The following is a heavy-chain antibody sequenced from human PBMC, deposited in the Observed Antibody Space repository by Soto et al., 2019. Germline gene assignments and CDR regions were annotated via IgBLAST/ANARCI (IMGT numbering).Heavy chain of an antibody. CDR3: ARGETIFEGHSYYYGMDV. D-gene: IGHD3-3*01. CDR2: ISAYNGNT. V-gene: IGHV1-18*01. J-gene: IGHJ6*02. CDR1: GYTFTSYG. Sequence: ASVKVSCKASGYTFTSYGISWVRQAPGQGLEWMGWISAYNGNTNYAQKLQGRVTMTTDTSTSTAYMELRSLRSDDTAVYYCARGETIFEGHSYYYGMDVWGQGTTVTVSS.